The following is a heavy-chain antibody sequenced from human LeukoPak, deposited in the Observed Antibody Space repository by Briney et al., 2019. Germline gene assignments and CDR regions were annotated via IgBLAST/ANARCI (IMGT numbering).Heavy chain of an antibody. V-gene: IGHV3-15*01. CDR2: IKSKTGGRTP. J-gene: IGHJ4*02. Sequence: PGGSLRPSCAASGFTFSNAWMSWVRQAPGKGPEWVGCIKSKTGGRTPDYAAPVKGRFTISRDDSKNMVFLQMNSLKTEDSAVYYCTTGKSGGRGGNLDYWGQGTLVTVSS. CDR3: TTGKSGGRGGNLDY. CDR1: GFTFSNAW. D-gene: IGHD2-15*01.